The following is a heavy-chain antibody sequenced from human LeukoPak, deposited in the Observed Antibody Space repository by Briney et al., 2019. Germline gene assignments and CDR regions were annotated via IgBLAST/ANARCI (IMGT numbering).Heavy chain of an antibody. CDR3: ARGHENFDY. CDR2: IYSGGST. Sequence: GGSLRLSCAASGFTVSNYVSWVRQAPGKGLEWVSVIYSGGSTYYADSVKGRFTISRDNSKNTLYLQMNSLRAEDTAVYYCARGHENFDYWGQGALVTVSS. J-gene: IGHJ4*02. CDR1: GFTVSNY. V-gene: IGHV3-66*01.